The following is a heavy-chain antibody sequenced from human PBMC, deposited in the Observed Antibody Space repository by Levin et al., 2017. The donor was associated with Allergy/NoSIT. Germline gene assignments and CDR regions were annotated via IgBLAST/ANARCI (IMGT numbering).Heavy chain of an antibody. V-gene: IGHV1-18*01. D-gene: IGHD7-27*01. Sequence: GESLKISCKASGYNFTKSGISWVRQAPGQGLEWMAWISAYNGNTNYAQKFQGRVTMTTDTSTSTAYMELRSLRSDDTAMYYCAMDSIWDSDAFDIWGQGTMVTVSS. CDR3: AMDSIWDSDAFDI. CDR2: ISAYNGNT. J-gene: IGHJ3*02. CDR1: GYNFTKSG.